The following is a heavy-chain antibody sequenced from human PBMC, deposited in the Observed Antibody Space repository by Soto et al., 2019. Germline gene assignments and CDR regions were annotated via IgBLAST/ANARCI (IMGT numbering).Heavy chain of an antibody. CDR3: AKAVIPNRYYFDY. V-gene: IGHV3-23*01. Sequence: PGVSLRLSCAASVFTFCSYSMSWVRQAPGKGLEWVSAISGSGGSTYYADSVKGRFTISRDNSKNTLYLQMSSLRAEDTAVYYCAKAVIPNRYYFDYWGQGTLVTVSS. CDR1: VFTFCSYS. CDR2: ISGSGGST. J-gene: IGHJ4*02. D-gene: IGHD3-22*01.